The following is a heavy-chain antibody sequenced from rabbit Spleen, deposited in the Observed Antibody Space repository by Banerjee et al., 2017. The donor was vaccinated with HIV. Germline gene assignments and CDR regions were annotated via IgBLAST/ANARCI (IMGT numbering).Heavy chain of an antibody. CDR3: ASDIYGHGGFSL. V-gene: IGHV1S45*01. D-gene: IGHD6-1*01. Sequence: QEQLVESGGGLVTPGASLTLTCKASGLDFSSSYWICWVRQAPGKGLEWIACIDAGSSGFTYFATWAKGRFTISKTSSTTVTLQMTRLTAADTATYFCASDIYGHGGFSLWGPGTLVTVS. CDR2: IDAGSSGFT. CDR1: GLDFSSSYW. J-gene: IGHJ4*01.